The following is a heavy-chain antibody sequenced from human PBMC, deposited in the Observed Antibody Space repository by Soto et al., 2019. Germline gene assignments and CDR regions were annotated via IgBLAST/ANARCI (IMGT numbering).Heavy chain of an antibody. V-gene: IGHV3-23*01. D-gene: IGHD2-2*01. CDR1: GFTFSSYA. Sequence: EVQLLESGGGLVQPGGSLRLSCAASGFTFSSYAMSWVRQAPGKGLEWVSAISGSGGSTYYADSVKGRFTISRDNSKKTLYLQMNSLRAEDTAVYYCAKDPPRYCSSISCYLYYYYMDVWGKGTTVTVSS. CDR3: AKDPPRYCSSISCYLYYYYMDV. J-gene: IGHJ6*03. CDR2: ISGSGGST.